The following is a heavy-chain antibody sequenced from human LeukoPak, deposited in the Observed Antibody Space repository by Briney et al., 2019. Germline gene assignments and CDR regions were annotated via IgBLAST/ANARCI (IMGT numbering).Heavy chain of an antibody. Sequence: GGSLRLSCAASGFIFSSYSMNWVRQAPGKGLEWVSYISSSSSTIYYADSVKGRSTISRDNAKNSLYLHMNSLRAEDTAVYYCARDLVGAADWGQGTLVTVSS. D-gene: IGHD1-26*01. CDR1: GFIFSSYS. CDR3: ARDLVGAAD. V-gene: IGHV3-48*01. J-gene: IGHJ4*02. CDR2: ISSSSSTI.